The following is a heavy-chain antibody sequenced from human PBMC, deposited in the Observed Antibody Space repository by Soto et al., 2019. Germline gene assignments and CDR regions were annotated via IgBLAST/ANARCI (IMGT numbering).Heavy chain of an antibody. Sequence: EVQLVESGGGLVQPGGSLRLSCAASGFTFSDYGVNWVRQAPGKGLEWISYISRGSDTIYYADSVMGRFTISRDDAKNSLFLQMNSLIDDDTAVYYCARVSSTWEDDYWGQGTLVTVSS. J-gene: IGHJ4*02. CDR2: ISRGSDTI. D-gene: IGHD6-13*01. CDR3: ARVSSTWEDDY. V-gene: IGHV3-48*02. CDR1: GFTFSDYG.